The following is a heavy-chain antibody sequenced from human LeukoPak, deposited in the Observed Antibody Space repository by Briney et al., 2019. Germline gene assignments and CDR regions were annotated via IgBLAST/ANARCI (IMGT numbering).Heavy chain of an antibody. J-gene: IGHJ6*02. CDR2: IYWNDDK. V-gene: IGHV2-5*01. CDR1: GFSLSTSGVG. D-gene: IGHD5-12*01. Sequence: SGPTPVKPTQTLTLTCTFSGFSLSTSGVGVGWIRQPPGKALEWLALIYWNDDKRYSPSLKSRLTITKDTSKNQVVLTMTNMDPVDTATYYCAHDDIVATAYGMDVWGQGTTVTVSS. CDR3: AHDDIVATAYGMDV.